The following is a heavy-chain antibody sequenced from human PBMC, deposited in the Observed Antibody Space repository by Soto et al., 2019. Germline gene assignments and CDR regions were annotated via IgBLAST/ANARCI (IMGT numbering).Heavy chain of an antibody. CDR3: AREPYCGGDCYPYYFDY. D-gene: IGHD2-21*02. V-gene: IGHV1-18*01. CDR1: GYTFTSYG. Sequence: GASVKVSCKASGYTFTSYGISWVRQAPGQGLEWMGWISAYNGNTNYAQKLQGRVTMTTDTSTSTAYMELRSLRSDDTAVYYCAREPYCGGDCYPYYFDYWGQGTLVTVSS. CDR2: ISAYNGNT. J-gene: IGHJ4*02.